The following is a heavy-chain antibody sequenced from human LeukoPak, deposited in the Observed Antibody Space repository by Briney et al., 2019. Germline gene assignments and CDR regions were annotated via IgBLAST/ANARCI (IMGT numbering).Heavy chain of an antibody. D-gene: IGHD3-22*01. CDR2: ISGGGGST. CDR3: AKDWQYYYDSSGYLQP. J-gene: IGHJ1*01. Sequence: GGSLRLSCAASGFTFDDYAMHWVRQAPGKGLEWVSLISGGGGSTYYAATEKRRFTISRDNRKNSLYLQMNSLRTEDTALYYCAKDWQYYYDSSGYLQPWGQGTLVTVSS. CDR1: GFTFDDYA. V-gene: IGHV3-43*02.